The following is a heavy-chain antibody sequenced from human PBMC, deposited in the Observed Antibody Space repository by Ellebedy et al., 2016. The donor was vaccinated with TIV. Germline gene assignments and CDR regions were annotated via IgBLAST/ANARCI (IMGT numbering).Heavy chain of an antibody. J-gene: IGHJ3*01. D-gene: IGHD4-11*01. CDR1: GFTFSNYD. V-gene: IGHV3-7*03. CDR2: TKEDGSEK. Sequence: GESLKISCAASGFTFSNYDMSWVRQAPGKGLEWVANTKEDGSEKYYVDSVRGRFTISRDNAKNSLYLQMNSLRAEDTAVYYCANYKNTGGSVWLSDAFDVWGQGTMVTVSS. CDR3: ANYKNTGGSVWLSDAFDV.